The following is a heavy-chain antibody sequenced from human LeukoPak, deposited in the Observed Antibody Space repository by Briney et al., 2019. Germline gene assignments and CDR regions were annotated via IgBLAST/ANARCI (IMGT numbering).Heavy chain of an antibody. CDR1: GGPISTYY. V-gene: IGHV4-59*01. CDR2: IYYSGST. Sequence: SETLSLTCTVSGGPISTYYWSWLRQPPGKGLEWIGNIYYSGSTNYNPSLKSRVTISVDTSKNQLSLKLSSVTAADTAVYYCAREGYYYYMDVWGKGTTVTISS. CDR3: AREGYYYYMDV. J-gene: IGHJ6*03.